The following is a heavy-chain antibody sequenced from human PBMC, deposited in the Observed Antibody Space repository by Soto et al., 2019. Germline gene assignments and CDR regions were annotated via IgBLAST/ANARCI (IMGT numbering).Heavy chain of an antibody. J-gene: IGHJ4*02. CDR3: ARDPASKYYYDSSGYYGIFDY. CDR2: ISHDGNIK. Sequence: GGSLRLSCAVSGFIFSHYGVHWVRQAPGKGLEWVAVISHDGNIKYYADSVKGRFTISRDNSKNTLYLQMNSLRAEDTAVYYCARDPASKYYYDSSGYYGIFDYWGQGTLVTVSS. V-gene: IGHV3-30-3*01. D-gene: IGHD3-22*01. CDR1: GFIFSHYG.